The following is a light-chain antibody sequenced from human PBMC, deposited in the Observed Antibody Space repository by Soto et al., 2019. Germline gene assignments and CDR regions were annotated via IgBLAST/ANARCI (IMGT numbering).Light chain of an antibody. CDR3: QKYSSVPV. CDR2: AAS. Sequence: DIQMTQSPTSLSASVGDRVTITCRASQGIRNFVAWYQQKPGKPPKLLIYAASTLQSGIPSRFSGSGSGTDFTLTINSLQPEDVATYSHQKYSSVPVFGPGTKVEI. CDR1: QGIRNF. V-gene: IGKV1-27*01. J-gene: IGKJ3*01.